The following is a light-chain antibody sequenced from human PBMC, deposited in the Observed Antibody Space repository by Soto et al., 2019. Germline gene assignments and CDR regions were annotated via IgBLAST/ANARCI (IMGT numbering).Light chain of an antibody. CDR3: QQYGSSPQT. CDR2: DAS. J-gene: IGKJ1*01. Sequence: EIVLTQSPGTLSLSPGERASLSCRASQSVRSSYVAWYQQKRGQAPRLLIYDASSRATGIPDRFTGSGSGTDFTLSISRLEPEDFAVYYCQQYGSSPQTFGQGTKVDIK. V-gene: IGKV3-20*01. CDR1: QSVRSSY.